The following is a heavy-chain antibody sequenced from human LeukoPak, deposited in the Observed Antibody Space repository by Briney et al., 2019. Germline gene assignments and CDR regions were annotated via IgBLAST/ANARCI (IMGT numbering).Heavy chain of an antibody. CDR1: GLTFSSYA. D-gene: IGHD3-10*01. CDR3: ARVGTGSWYFDL. J-gene: IGHJ2*01. CDR2: ISYDGSNK. V-gene: IGHV3-30-3*01. Sequence: GGSLRLSCAASGLTFSSYAMHWVRQAPGKGLEWVAVISYDGSNKYYADSVKGRFTISRDNSKNTLYLQMNSLRAEDTAVYYCARVGTGSWYFDLWGRGTLVTFSS.